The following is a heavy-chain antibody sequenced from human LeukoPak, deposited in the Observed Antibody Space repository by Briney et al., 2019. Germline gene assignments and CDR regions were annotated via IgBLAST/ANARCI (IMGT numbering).Heavy chain of an antibody. Sequence: GGSLRLSCAASRLNVNNYWMHWARQAPGKGLVWVSSIKEDGRVTSYAAELRGRFTSSRDSVHNSLDLQMISLRADVTAVYYGLKDFGGLLDSWGQGTLVTVS. J-gene: IGHJ5*01. D-gene: IGHD3-10*01. CDR1: RLNVNNYW. CDR3: LKDFGGLLDS. CDR2: IKEDGRVT. V-gene: IGHV3-74*01.